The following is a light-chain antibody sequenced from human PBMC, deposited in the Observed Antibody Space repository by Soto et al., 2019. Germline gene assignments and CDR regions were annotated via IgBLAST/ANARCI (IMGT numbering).Light chain of an antibody. CDR1: SRDVGAYSY. CDR2: DVS. CDR3: SSYTSSTTYV. J-gene: IGLJ1*01. Sequence: QSVLTQPASVSGSPGQSITISCTGTSRDVGAYSYVSWYQQHPGKAPKLIIYDVSDRPSGISNRFSGSKSDNTASLTISGLQAEDEAEYYCSSYTSSTTYVFGTGTKVTVL. V-gene: IGLV2-14*03.